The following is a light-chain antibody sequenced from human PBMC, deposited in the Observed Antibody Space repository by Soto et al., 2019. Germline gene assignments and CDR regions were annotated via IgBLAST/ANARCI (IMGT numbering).Light chain of an antibody. Sequence: EIVMTQSLGTLSLSPRERANLXCRASQGVSSTYLAWYQQKPGQAPRLLIYGASSRATGIPDRFSGSGSGTDFTLTISRLEPEDFAVYYCQQYGNPLTFGQGTKVDIK. CDR1: QGVSSTY. J-gene: IGKJ1*01. CDR2: GAS. V-gene: IGKV3-20*01. CDR3: QQYGNPLT.